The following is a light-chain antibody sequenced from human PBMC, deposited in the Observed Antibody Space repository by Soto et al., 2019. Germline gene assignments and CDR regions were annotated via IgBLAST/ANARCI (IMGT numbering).Light chain of an antibody. J-gene: IGLJ2*01. CDR1: SGDIGGYNF. Sequence: QSALTQPASVSGSPGQSITISCTGTSGDIGGYNFVSWYQQHPGKAPKLMIFEVSNRPSGVSNRFSASKSGNTASLTISGLQADHAADFYCSSFTATNTYVIFGGGTKLTVL. CDR2: EVS. V-gene: IGLV2-14*01. CDR3: SSFTATNTYVI.